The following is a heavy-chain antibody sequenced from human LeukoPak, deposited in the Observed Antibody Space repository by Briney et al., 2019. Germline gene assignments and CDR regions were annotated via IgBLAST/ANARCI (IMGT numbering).Heavy chain of an antibody. J-gene: IGHJ4*02. CDR1: GFTFSAYS. CDR3: ARDKDVYFDY. CDR2: ISSNSNYI. V-gene: IGHV3-21*01. Sequence: GGSLRLSCAASGFTFSAYSMNWVRQAPGKGLEWVSSISSNSNYIYYANSLEGRFTISRDNAKNSLYLQMNSLRVEDTAVYYCARDKDVYFDYWGQGTLVTVSS.